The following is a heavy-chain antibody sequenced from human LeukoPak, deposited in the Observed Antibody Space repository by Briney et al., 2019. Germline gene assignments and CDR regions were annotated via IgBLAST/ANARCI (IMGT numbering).Heavy chain of an antibody. CDR2: INPSGGST. Sequence: ASVKVSCKASGYTFTSYYMHWVRQAPGQGLEWMGIINPSGGSTSYAQKFQGRVTKTRDMSTSTVYMELSSLRSEDTAVYYCARDVDCSSTSCSSWYFDLWGRGTLVTVSS. CDR3: ARDVDCSSTSCSSWYFDL. J-gene: IGHJ2*01. CDR1: GYTFTSYY. V-gene: IGHV1-46*01. D-gene: IGHD2-2*01.